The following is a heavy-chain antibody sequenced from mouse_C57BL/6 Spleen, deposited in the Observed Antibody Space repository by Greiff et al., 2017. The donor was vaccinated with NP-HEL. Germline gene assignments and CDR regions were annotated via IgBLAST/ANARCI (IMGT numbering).Heavy chain of an antibody. CDR2: ISDGGSYT. CDR1: GFTFSSYA. V-gene: IGHV5-4*03. CDR3: ARLGVFDY. J-gene: IGHJ2*01. Sequence: DVMLVESGGGLVKPGGSLKLSCAASGFTFSSYAMSWVRQTPEKRLEWVATISDGGSYTYYPDNVKGRFTISRDNAKNNLYLQMSHLKSEDTAMYYCARLGVFDYWGQGTTLTVSS.